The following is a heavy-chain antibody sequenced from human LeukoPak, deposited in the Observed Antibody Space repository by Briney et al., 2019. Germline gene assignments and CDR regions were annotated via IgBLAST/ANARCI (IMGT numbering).Heavy chain of an antibody. V-gene: IGHV3-23*01. J-gene: IGHJ4*02. CDR3: AKLEYNWNSIYYFDY. CDR2: ISGSGGST. D-gene: IGHD1-7*01. CDR1: GFTFNTYT. Sequence: GGSLRLSCAASGFTFNTYTIHWVRQAPGKGLEWVSAISGSGGSTYYADSVKGRFTISRDNSKNTLYLQMNSLRAEDTAVYYCAKLEYNWNSIYYFDYWGQGTLVTVSS.